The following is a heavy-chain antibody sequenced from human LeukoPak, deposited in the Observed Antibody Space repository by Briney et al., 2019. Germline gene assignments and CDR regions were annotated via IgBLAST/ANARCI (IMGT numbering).Heavy chain of an antibody. J-gene: IGHJ4*02. CDR1: GGSISSSSYY. Sequence: PSETLSLTCTVSGGSISSSSYYWGWMRQPPGKGLEWIGSIYCSGSTYYNPSLKSRVTISVDTSKSQFSLKLSSVTAADTAVYYCARRRAAIFDYWGQGTLVTVSS. V-gene: IGHV4-39*01. D-gene: IGHD2-15*01. CDR2: IYCSGST. CDR3: ARRRAAIFDY.